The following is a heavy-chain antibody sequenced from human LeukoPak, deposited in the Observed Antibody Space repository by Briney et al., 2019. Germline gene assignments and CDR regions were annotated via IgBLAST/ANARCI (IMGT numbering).Heavy chain of an antibody. J-gene: IGHJ4*02. Sequence: SETLSLTCTVSGGSISSYYWSWIRQPPGKGLEWIGYIYYSGSTNYNPSLKSRVTISLDTPKNQFSLKLDSVTAADTAVYYCAGAPRGPFDFWGQGTLVTVSS. D-gene: IGHD3-10*01. CDR2: IYYSGST. V-gene: IGHV4-59*01. CDR1: GGSISSYY. CDR3: AGAPRGPFDF.